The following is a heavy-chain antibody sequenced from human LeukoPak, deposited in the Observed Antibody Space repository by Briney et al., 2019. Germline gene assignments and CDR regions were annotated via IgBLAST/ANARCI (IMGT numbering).Heavy chain of an antibody. J-gene: IGHJ4*02. CDR2: ISASGGNT. Sequence: GGSLKLSCTASGFTFTSYAMSWVRQAPGQGLEWVGSISASGGNTYYAHSVKGRFTITRDNSKNTLYLEMNSLRAEDTAVYYCAKDHPPTYYYDSSGYYFYYWGQGTLVTVSS. CDR1: GFTFTSYA. V-gene: IGHV3-23*01. D-gene: IGHD3-22*01. CDR3: AKDHPPTYYYDSSGYYFYY.